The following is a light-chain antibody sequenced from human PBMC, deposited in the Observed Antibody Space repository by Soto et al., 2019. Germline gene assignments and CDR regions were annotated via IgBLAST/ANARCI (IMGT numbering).Light chain of an antibody. Sequence: DIQMTQSPSTLSASVGDRVTITCRASQTVSSWLAWYQQKPGKAPKLLIYDVSSLESGVPSRFSGSGSGTEFTLTISSLQPDDFATYCCQHYYSYSRTFGQGTKVEVK. CDR1: QTVSSW. CDR2: DVS. J-gene: IGKJ1*01. CDR3: QHYYSYSRT. V-gene: IGKV1-5*01.